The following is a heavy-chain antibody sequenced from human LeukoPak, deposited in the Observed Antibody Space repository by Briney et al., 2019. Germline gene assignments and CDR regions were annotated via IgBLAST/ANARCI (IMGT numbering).Heavy chain of an antibody. CDR2: IIPIFAIP. D-gene: IGHD2-15*01. Sequence: SVKVSCKASGGTFSSYAISWVRQAPGQGLEWMGGIIPIFAIPDYAQKFQGRVTITADESTSTAYMELSSLKAEDTAVYYCARTGEEVVPATVPKGGYYYMDVWGKGTTVTISS. CDR3: ARTGEEVVPATVPKGGYYYMDV. CDR1: GGTFSSYA. V-gene: IGHV1-69*13. J-gene: IGHJ6*03.